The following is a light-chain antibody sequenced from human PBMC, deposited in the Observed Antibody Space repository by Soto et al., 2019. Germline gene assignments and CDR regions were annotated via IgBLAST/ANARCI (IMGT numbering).Light chain of an antibody. CDR3: QQYNSYSQT. CDR2: QAS. V-gene: IGKV1-5*03. J-gene: IGKJ1*01. Sequence: DIQMTQSPSTLSASVGDRVTITCRASQSISSWLVWYQQKPGKAPKLLIYQASSLESGVPSRFSGRGSGTEFTLTINSLQPEDFATYYCQQYNSYSQTFGQGTKVDIK. CDR1: QSISSW.